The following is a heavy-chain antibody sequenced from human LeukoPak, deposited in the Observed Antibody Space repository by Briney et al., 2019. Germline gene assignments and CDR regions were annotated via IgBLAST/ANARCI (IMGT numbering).Heavy chain of an antibody. J-gene: IGHJ5*02. D-gene: IGHD2-2*01. Sequence: TSETLSLTCAVSGYSISSGYYWGWILPPPGKGLEWIGSIYHSGSTYYNPSLKSRVTISVDTSKNQFSLKLSSVTAADTAVYYCAGPYCSSTSCSKSRWFDPWGQGTLVTVSS. V-gene: IGHV4-38-2*01. CDR3: AGPYCSSTSCSKSRWFDP. CDR2: IYHSGST. CDR1: GYSISSGYY.